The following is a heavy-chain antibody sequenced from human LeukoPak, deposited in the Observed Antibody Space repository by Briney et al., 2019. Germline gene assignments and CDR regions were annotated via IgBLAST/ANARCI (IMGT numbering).Heavy chain of an antibody. Sequence: GGSLRLSCAASGFTVSSNYTSWVRQAPGKGLEWVSVIYSGGSTYYADSVKGRFTISRDNSKNTLYLQMNSLRAEDTAVYYCARALGPDSGYDVCFDYWGQGTLVTVSS. D-gene: IGHD5-12*01. J-gene: IGHJ4*02. V-gene: IGHV3-53*01. CDR2: IYSGGST. CDR1: GFTVSSNY. CDR3: ARALGPDSGYDVCFDY.